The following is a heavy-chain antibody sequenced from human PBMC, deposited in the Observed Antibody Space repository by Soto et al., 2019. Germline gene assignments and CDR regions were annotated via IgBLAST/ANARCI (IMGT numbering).Heavy chain of an antibody. CDR2: ISTSSNYI. J-gene: IGHJ5*02. V-gene: IGHV3-21*01. Sequence: PGGSLRLSCAASGFTFSIYSMNWVRQAPGKGLEWVSSISTSSNYIYYADSVKGRFTISRDNAKNSLYLQMNSLRAEDTAVYYWASLYDFWTPFDPWGQGTLVTVSS. CDR3: ASLYDFWTPFDP. D-gene: IGHD3-3*01. CDR1: GFTFSIYS.